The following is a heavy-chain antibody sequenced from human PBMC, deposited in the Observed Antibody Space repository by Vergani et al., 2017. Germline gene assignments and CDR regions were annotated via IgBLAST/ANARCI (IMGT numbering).Heavy chain of an antibody. Sequence: EVQLLHSGGGVIQPGGSVRLSCAASGFTFSACHMTWVRQAPGKGLEWVSAISARYPSTYYADSVKCRFTISRDNSKNMLYLQMNSLRAEDTAVYYCAKQYFVSGNYLFDYWGQGTLVTVSS. D-gene: IGHD3-10*01. J-gene: IGHJ4*02. CDR3: AKQYFVSGNYLFDY. V-gene: IGHV3-23*01. CDR1: GFTFSACH. CDR2: ISARYPST.